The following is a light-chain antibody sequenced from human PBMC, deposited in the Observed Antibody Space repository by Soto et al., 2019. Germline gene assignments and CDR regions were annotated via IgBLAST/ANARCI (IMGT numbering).Light chain of an antibody. V-gene: IGKV4-1*01. J-gene: IGKJ2*01. CDR3: QQYYSNPQT. CDR2: WAS. CDR1: QSVLYSSNNKNY. Sequence: DIVMTQSPDSLVVTLGERATLNCKSSQSVLYSSNNKNYLAWYQQKPGQPPKLLIYWASTRESGVPDRFSGSGSGPDFTLTISSLQAEDVAVYYCQQYYSNPQTFGQGTKLEIK.